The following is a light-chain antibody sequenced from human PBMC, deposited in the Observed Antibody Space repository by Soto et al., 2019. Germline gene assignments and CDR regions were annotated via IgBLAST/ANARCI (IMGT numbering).Light chain of an antibody. CDR1: SGHSSYA. CDR3: QTWSAGIQV. CDR2: LNSDGSH. V-gene: IGLV4-69*01. Sequence: QPVLTQSPSASASLGASVKLTCTLSSGHSSYAIAWHQQQPEKGPRYLMKLNSDGSHTKGDGIPDRFSGSSSGAERYLTISSLHSEDEADYYCQTWSAGIQVFGGGTKVTVL. J-gene: IGLJ3*02.